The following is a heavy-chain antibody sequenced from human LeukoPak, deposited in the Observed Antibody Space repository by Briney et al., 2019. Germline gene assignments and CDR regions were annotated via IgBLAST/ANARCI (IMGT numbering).Heavy chain of an antibody. CDR2: INHSGST. V-gene: IGHV4-34*01. Sequence: PSETLSLTCAVYGGSFSGYYWSWIRQPPGKGLEWIGEINHSGSTNYNPSLKSRVTISVDTSKNQLSLKLSSVTAADTAVYYCARVRITIFGVVIAAFDIWGQGTMVTVSS. CDR3: ARVRITIFGVVIAAFDI. J-gene: IGHJ3*02. CDR1: GGSFSGYY. D-gene: IGHD3-3*01.